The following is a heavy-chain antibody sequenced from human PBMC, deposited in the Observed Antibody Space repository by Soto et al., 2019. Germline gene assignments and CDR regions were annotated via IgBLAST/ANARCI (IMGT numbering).Heavy chain of an antibody. V-gene: IGHV1-46*01. CDR3: ARDRYYDSSGGISRYYYYGMDV. CDR1: GYTFTSYY. D-gene: IGHD3-22*01. Sequence: ASVKVSCKASGYTFTSYYMHWVRQAPGQGLEWMGIINPSGGSTSYAQKFQGRVTMTRDTSTSTVYMELSSLRSEDTAVYYCARDRYYDSSGGISRYYYYGMDVWGQGTTVTVSS. J-gene: IGHJ6*02. CDR2: INPSGGST.